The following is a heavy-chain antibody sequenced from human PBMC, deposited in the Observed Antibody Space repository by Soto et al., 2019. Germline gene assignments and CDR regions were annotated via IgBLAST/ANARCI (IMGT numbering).Heavy chain of an antibody. V-gene: IGHV3-21*01. D-gene: IGHD3-3*01. J-gene: IGHJ6*02. CDR1: GFTFSSYS. CDR3: ARDFWSGYYNDPMLDYYYGMDV. CDR2: ISSSSSYI. Sequence: GGSLRLSCAASGFTFSSYSMNWVRQAPGKGLEWVSSISSSSSYIYYADSVKGRFTISRENAKNSLYLQMNSLRAEDTAVYYCARDFWSGYYNDPMLDYYYGMDVWGQGTTVTVSS.